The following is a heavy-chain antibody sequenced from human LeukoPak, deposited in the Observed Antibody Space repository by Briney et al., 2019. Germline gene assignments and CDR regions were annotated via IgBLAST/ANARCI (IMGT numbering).Heavy chain of an antibody. CDR1: GGSIRTGGFY. J-gene: IGHJ4*02. Sequence: PSQTLSLTCTVSGGSIRTGGFYWTWIRQHPGKGLEWIGYIYYSGSSYYNPSLKSRLTMSVDTSKNQFSLKLSSVTAADTAVYYCAADSKSAVAGLVRFDYWGQGILVTVSS. CDR3: AADSKSAVAGLVRFDY. CDR2: IYYSGSS. V-gene: IGHV4-31*03. D-gene: IGHD6-19*01.